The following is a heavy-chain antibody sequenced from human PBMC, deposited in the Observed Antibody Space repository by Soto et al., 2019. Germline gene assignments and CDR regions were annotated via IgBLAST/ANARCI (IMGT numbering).Heavy chain of an antibody. CDR1: GLTISSASYY. J-gene: IGHJ4*02. V-gene: IGHV4-31*03. CDR2: IYYNGST. CDR3: ARYRISGSWSKFDY. Sequence: QVLLQESGPGLMKPSQTLSLPCTVSGLTISSASYYWSWIRPHPGKGLEWVGNIYYNGSTYYSPSVKSRVTLVVDTSKNQFSLRLASVTAADTAVYYCARYRISGSWSKFDYWGQVTLGAVSS. D-gene: IGHD6-13*01.